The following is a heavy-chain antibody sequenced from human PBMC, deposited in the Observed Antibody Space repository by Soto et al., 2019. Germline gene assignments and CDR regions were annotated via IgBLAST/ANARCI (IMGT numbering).Heavy chain of an antibody. CDR1: GYTFTSYV. D-gene: IGHD1-26*01. Sequence: QVQLVQSGAEVKQPGAAVKVSCKASGYTFTSYVISWVRQAPGQGLEWMGWISANNGNTNYAQRLQGRVTMTTDTTTSTAYMELRSLSSDDTAVYYCARVLPFHSGSYSRGFDYWGQGTLVTVSS. V-gene: IGHV1-18*01. CDR3: ARVLPFHSGSYSRGFDY. J-gene: IGHJ4*02. CDR2: ISANNGNT.